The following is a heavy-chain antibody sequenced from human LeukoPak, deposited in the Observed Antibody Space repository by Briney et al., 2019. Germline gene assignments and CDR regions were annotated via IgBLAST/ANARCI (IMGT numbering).Heavy chain of an antibody. CDR1: GDSVSSNSAG. CDR3: AREAEGAAGHFDY. D-gene: IGHD6-13*01. Sequence: SQTLSLTYAISGDSVSSNSAGWSWLRQSPSRGLEWLGSTYYRSKWYNDDAVSVKSRITINPDTAKNQFSLQLNSVTPEDTAVYYCAREAEGAAGHFDYWGQGTLVTVSS. J-gene: IGHJ4*02. V-gene: IGHV6-1*01. CDR2: TYYRSKWYN.